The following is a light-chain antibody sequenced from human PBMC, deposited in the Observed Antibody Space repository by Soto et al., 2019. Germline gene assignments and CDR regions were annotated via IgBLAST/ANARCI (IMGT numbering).Light chain of an antibody. Sequence: EIVLTQSPGTLSLSPGERATLSCRASQSVSNNYLAWYQQKPGQAPRLLIYGASNRATGIPDRFSGSGSGTDFTLTISSLQPDDFATYYCQQYNPYSRTFGQGTKVDIK. J-gene: IGKJ1*01. CDR3: QQYNPYSRT. CDR1: QSVSNNY. V-gene: IGKV3-20*01. CDR2: GAS.